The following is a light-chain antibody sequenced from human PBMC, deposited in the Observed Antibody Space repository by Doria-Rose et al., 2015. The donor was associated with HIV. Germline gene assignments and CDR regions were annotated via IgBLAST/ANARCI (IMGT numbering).Light chain of an antibody. V-gene: IGLV3-25*03. CDR2: KDS. J-gene: IGLJ1*01. CDR3: QSADSSGTYV. Sequence: LTQPPSVSVSPGQTARITCSGDALPKQYAYWYQQRPGQAPVLVIYKDSERPSGIPERFSGSSSGTTVTLTISGVQAEDEADYYCQSADSSGTYVFGTGTKVTVL. CDR1: ALPKQY.